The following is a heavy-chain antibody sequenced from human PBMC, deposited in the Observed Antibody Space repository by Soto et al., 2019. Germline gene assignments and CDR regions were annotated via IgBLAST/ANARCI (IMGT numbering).Heavy chain of an antibody. J-gene: IGHJ4*02. V-gene: IGHV4-61*01. CDR1: GGSVSSGIYY. Sequence: SETLSLSCTVSGGSVSSGIYYWSWIRQPPGKGLEWIGYIYDSGSTNYNPSLKSRVTISVDTPKNQFSLKVNSVTAADTAVYYCARGITGGFYYRHDYWGQGTLVTVSS. CDR3: ARGITGGFYYRHDY. CDR2: IYDSGST. D-gene: IGHD2-8*02.